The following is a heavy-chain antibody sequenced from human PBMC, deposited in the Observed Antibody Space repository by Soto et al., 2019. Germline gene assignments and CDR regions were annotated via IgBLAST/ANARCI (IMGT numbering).Heavy chain of an antibody. CDR3: ARESSRWDY. Sequence: PSETLSLTCTVSGGSFSSLYWSWIRPPAWKGLESIDHIYSSGRNTLNPALTSRVTMSVYTSKTQSALRLSSVTAAYTAMYDWARESSRWDYWGQGTLVTVSS. D-gene: IGHD6-13*01. CDR1: GGSFSSLY. V-gene: IGHV4-4*07. J-gene: IGHJ4*02. CDR2: IYSSGRN.